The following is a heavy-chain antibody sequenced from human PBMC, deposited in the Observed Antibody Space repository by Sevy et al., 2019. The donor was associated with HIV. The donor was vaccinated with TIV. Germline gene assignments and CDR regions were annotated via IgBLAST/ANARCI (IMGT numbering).Heavy chain of an antibody. CDR3: AKDVIRGNYDILTGYPRYYYYGMDV. V-gene: IGHV3-30*02. Sequence: GESLKISCAASGFTFSSYGMHWVRQAPGKGLEWVAFIRYDGSNKYYADSVKGRFTISRDNSKNTLYLQMNSLRAEDTAVYYCAKDVIRGNYDILTGYPRYYYYGMDVWGQGTTVTVSS. D-gene: IGHD3-9*01. CDR2: IRYDGSNK. CDR1: GFTFSSYG. J-gene: IGHJ6*02.